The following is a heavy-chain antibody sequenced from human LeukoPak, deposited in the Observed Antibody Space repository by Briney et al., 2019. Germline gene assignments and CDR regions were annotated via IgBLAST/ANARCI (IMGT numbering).Heavy chain of an antibody. Sequence: QAGGSLRLSCAASGFTFYSYAMSWVRQAPGKGLEWVSTISGSAGSTYYADSVKGRFDISRDNSKNTLYLQMNSLRAEDTAVFYCAKGTKVGATTSFDYWGQGTLVTVSS. CDR2: ISGSAGST. CDR1: GFTFYSYA. V-gene: IGHV3-23*01. D-gene: IGHD1-26*01. CDR3: AKGTKVGATTSFDY. J-gene: IGHJ4*02.